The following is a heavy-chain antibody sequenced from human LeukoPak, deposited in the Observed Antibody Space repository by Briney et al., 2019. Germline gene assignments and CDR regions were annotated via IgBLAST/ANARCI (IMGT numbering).Heavy chain of an antibody. CDR1: GFIVSSNY. CDR2: IYSGGST. Sequence: GGSLRLSCAASGFIVSSNYVSWVRQAPGKGLECVSVIYSGGSTYYADSVKGRFTISRDNSKNTLYLQMNSLRAEDTAIYYCAKDRGPERIFDYWGQGTLVTVSS. J-gene: IGHJ4*02. D-gene: IGHD1-14*01. CDR3: AKDRGPERIFDY. V-gene: IGHV3-53*01.